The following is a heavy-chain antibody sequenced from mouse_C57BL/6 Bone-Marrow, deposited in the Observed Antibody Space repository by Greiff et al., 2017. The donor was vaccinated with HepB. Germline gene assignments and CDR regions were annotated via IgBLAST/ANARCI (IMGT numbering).Heavy chain of an antibody. J-gene: IGHJ2*01. CDR2: ISSGGSYT. CDR1: GFTFSSYG. Sequence: EVKLVESGGDLVKPGGSLKLSCAASGFTFSSYGMSWVRQTPDKRLEWVATISSGGSYTYYPDSVKGRFTISRDNAKNTLYLQMSRLKSEDTAMYYCARREGYWGQGTTLTVSS. CDR3: ARREGY. V-gene: IGHV5-6*02.